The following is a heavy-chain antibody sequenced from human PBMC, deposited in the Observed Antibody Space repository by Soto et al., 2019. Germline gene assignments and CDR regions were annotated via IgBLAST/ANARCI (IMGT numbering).Heavy chain of an antibody. Sequence: QVQLVQSGAEEKKPGASVKVSCKASGYTFTSYAMHWVRQAPGQRLEWMGWINAGNGNTKYSQKFQGRVTITRDTPANTAYMELSSLKSEDTAVYYCARSIVVVTALDYWGQGPLVTASS. CDR2: INAGNGNT. V-gene: IGHV1-3*05. CDR1: GYTFTSYA. J-gene: IGHJ4*02. CDR3: ARSIVVVTALDY. D-gene: IGHD2-21*02.